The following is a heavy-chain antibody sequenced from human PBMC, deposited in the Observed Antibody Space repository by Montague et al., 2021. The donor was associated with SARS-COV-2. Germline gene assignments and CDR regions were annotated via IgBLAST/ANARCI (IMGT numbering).Heavy chain of an antibody. V-gene: IGHV4-59*01. CDR3: AREGGTKSSHWWGAFDS. CDR2: IFYSGST. CDR1: GDSMSGYY. Sequence: SETLSLTCTVSGDSMSGYYWSWVRQAPGTGLEWTGYIFYSGSTSXNPSLNSRVTISIDTSKKQFSLRLTSVTAADTAVYFCAREGGTKSSHWWGAFDSWGHGTPVTVSS. D-gene: IGHD2-15*01. J-gene: IGHJ5*01.